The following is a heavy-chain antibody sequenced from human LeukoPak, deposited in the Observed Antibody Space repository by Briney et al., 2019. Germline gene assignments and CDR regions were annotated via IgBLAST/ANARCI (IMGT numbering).Heavy chain of an antibody. J-gene: IGHJ4*02. CDR2: INSDGSST. CDR3: VRDRSGSSSVY. Sequence: PGGSLRLSCAASGFTFGNYWMHWFRQAPGKGLVWVSHINSDGSSTTYADSVKGRFTISRDNAKNTLYLQMNSLRAEDTAVYYCVRDRSGSSSVYWGQGTLVTVSS. V-gene: IGHV3-74*01. CDR1: GFTFGNYW. D-gene: IGHD6-6*01.